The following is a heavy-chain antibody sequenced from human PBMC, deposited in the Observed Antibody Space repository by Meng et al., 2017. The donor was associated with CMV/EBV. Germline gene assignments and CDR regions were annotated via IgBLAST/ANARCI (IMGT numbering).Heavy chain of an antibody. V-gene: IGHV1-69*12. CDR2: IIPVFETA. CDR1: GGTFSTFA. Sequence: QVQLVVSSAEVEKAGSSVKVSCKTSGGTFSTFAISWVRTSLGEGLEWMGGIIPVFETANYAERFQDRVTITADYSTTTAYMELSSLREDDTALYFCARGGDSWYSDYWGQGTLVTVSS. D-gene: IGHD1-26*01. J-gene: IGHJ4*02. CDR3: ARGGDSWYSDY.